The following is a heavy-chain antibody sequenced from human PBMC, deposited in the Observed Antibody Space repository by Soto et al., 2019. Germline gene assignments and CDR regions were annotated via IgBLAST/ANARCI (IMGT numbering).Heavy chain of an antibody. CDR1: GGSISSGDYY. CDR3: ARALPASYYYGVDV. V-gene: IGHV4-30-4*01. J-gene: IGHJ6*02. CDR2: IYYSGTT. Sequence: QVQLQESGPGLVKPSQTLSLTCTVSGGSISSGDYYWSWIRQPPGKGLEWIGYIYYSGTTYYNPSPKSRVTISVDTSKNQFSLKLSSVTAADTAVYYCARALPASYYYGVDVWGQGTTVTVSS.